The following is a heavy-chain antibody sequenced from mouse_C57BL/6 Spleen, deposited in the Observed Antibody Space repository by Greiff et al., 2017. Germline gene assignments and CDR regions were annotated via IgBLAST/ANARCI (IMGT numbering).Heavy chain of an antibody. CDR1: GYAFSSSW. CDR3: ARSLCDGNSGYFDV. Sequence: VQLQQSGPELVKPGASVKISCKASGYAFSSSWMNWVKQRPGKGLEWIGRIYPGDGDTNYNGKFKGKATLTADKSSSTAYMQLSSLTSEDSAVYFCARSLCDGNSGYFDVWGTGTTVTVSS. CDR2: IYPGDGDT. J-gene: IGHJ1*03. D-gene: IGHD2-1*01. V-gene: IGHV1-82*01.